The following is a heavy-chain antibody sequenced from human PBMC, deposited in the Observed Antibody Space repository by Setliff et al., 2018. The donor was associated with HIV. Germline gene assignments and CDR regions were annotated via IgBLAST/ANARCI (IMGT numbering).Heavy chain of an antibody. CDR3: ERDAPTRSVREKGLDM. V-gene: IGHV1-3*01. Sequence: ASVKVSCKASGYTFTSNSIHWVRQAPGQRLEWMGWINAGNGDTKYSQKFQGRVTITRDTSASTTYMEMSSLRSEDTAVYYCERDAPTRSVREKGLDMWGQGTLVTVSS. CDR1: GYTFTSNS. D-gene: IGHD2-15*01. J-gene: IGHJ3*02. CDR2: INAGNGDT.